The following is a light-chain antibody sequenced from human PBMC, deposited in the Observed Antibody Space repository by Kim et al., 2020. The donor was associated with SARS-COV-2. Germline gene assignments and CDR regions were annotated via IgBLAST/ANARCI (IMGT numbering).Light chain of an antibody. CDR2: AAS. J-gene: IGKJ1*01. CDR3: HKYDSAPWT. V-gene: IGKV1-27*01. CDR1: QDISSS. Sequence: ASGGDRVTITGRASQDISSSLAWYQQRPGKVPNLLIYAASTLQSGVPSRFSGSGSGTEFTLTISSLQPEDVATYYCHKYDSAPWTFGPGTKVDIK.